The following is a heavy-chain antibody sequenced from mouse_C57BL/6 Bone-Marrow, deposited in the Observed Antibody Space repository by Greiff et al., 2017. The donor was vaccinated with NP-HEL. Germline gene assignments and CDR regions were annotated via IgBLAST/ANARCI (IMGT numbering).Heavy chain of an antibody. CDR3: ASHYGSSPWDY. D-gene: IGHD1-1*01. J-gene: IGHJ2*01. CDR1: GYSFTGYY. Sequence: VQLQQSGPELVKPGASVKISCKASGYSFTGYYMNWVKQSPEKSLEWIGEINPSTGGTTYNQKFKAKATLTVDKSSSTAYMQLKSLTSEDSAVYYCASHYGSSPWDYWGQGTTLTVSS. V-gene: IGHV1-42*01. CDR2: INPSTGGT.